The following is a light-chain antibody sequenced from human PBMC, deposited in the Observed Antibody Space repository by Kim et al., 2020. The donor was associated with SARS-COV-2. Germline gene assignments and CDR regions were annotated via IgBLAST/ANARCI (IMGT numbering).Light chain of an antibody. V-gene: IGKV2-30*01. CDR2: KVS. CDR3: MQGTHSFT. CDR1: QILVYSDGNTY. Sequence: HPASISCRSSQILVYSDGNTYFSWFQQRPGQSPRRLIYKVSNRYAGVPDRFSGSGSDTDFTLRISRVEAEDVGVYYCMQGTHSFTFGPGTKVDIK. J-gene: IGKJ3*01.